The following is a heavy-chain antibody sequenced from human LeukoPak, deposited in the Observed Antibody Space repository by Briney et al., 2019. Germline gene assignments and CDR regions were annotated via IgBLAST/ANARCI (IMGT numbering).Heavy chain of an antibody. Sequence: TSETLSLTCTVSGGSVSSTAYYWSWIRQPPGKGLEWIASINYSGSTYYNPSLKSRVTIPVDTSENQFSLKLSSVTAADTAVYYCARYVVYGSGKYYFDYWGQGTLVTVSS. V-gene: IGHV4-39*01. CDR3: ARYVVYGSGKYYFDY. J-gene: IGHJ4*02. D-gene: IGHD3-10*01. CDR2: INYSGST. CDR1: GGSVSSTAYY.